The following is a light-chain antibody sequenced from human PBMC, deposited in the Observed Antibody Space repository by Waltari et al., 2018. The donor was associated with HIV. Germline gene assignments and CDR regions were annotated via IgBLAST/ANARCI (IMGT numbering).Light chain of an antibody. J-gene: IGKJ4*01. Sequence: DIVLTQSPATISVSPGGRVTVSCRASQNVDDKLAWYQQKPGQSPRLLIYHSSARAAGVPTRFGGAGSATNFTLTITSLQSEDFALYFCQQYHHWPPLTFGGGSRVELK. V-gene: IGKV3D-15*01. CDR2: HSS. CDR1: QNVDDK. CDR3: QQYHHWPPLT.